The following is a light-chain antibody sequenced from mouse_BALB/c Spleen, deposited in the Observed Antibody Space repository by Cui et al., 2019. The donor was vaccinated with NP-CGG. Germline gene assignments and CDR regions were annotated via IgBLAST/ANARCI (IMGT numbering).Light chain of an antibody. CDR2: GTN. V-gene: IGLV1*01. CDR3: ALWYSNHWV. Sequence: QAAVTQESALTTSPGETVPFTCRSSTGAVTTNNYANWVQEKPDHLFTGLIGGTNNRAPGVPARFSGSLIGDKAALTITGAQTEDEAIYFCALWYSNHWVFGGGTKLTVL. CDR1: TGAVTTNNY. J-gene: IGLJ1*01.